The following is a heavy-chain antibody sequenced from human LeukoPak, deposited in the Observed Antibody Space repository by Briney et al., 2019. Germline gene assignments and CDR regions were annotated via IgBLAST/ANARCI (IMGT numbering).Heavy chain of an antibody. V-gene: IGHV3-48*04. CDR3: AGLGSYWV. D-gene: IGHD2-15*01. Sequence: PGGSLRLSCAASGFTLSNYSMNWVRQAPGKGLEWISYISSSSSTISYAGSVKGRFTISRDNAKNSLDLQMNSLRADDTAMYYCAGLGSYWVWGQGTLVTVSS. J-gene: IGHJ4*02. CDR1: GFTLSNYS. CDR2: ISSSSSTI.